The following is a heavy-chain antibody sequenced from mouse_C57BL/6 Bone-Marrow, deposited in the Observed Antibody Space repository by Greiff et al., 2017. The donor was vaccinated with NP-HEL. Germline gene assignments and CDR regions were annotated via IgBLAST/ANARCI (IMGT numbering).Heavy chain of an antibody. D-gene: IGHD1-1*01. CDR3: ASPYYYGSSYAMDY. V-gene: IGHV1-72*01. J-gene: IGHJ4*01. CDR2: IDPNSGGT. Sequence: VQLQQPGAELVKPGASVKLSCKASGYTFTSYWMHWVKQRPGRGLEWIGRIDPNSGGTKYNEKFKSKATLTVDKPSSTAYMQLSSQTSEDSAVYYCASPYYYGSSYAMDYWGQGTSVTVSS. CDR1: GYTFTSYW.